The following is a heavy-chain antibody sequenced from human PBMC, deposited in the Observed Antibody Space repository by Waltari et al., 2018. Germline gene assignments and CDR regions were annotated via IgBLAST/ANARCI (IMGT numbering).Heavy chain of an antibody. CDR1: CGSFSGYY. J-gene: IGHJ4*02. Sequence: QVQLQQWGAGLLRPSETLSLTCAVYCGSFSGYYSRWIRQPPGKGLDWIGEIKHGGSTNNNPSRKMRVTRTESTCTDRAYMELSSLRSEDTAVYYCATGVGVITPDTPLDDWGQGTLVTVSS. V-gene: IGHV4-34*01. CDR3: ATGVGVITPDTPLDD. CDR2: IKHGGST. D-gene: IGHD3-22*01.